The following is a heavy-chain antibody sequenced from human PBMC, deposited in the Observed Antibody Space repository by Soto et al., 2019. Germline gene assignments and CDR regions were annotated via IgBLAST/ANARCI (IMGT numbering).Heavy chain of an antibody. D-gene: IGHD3-22*01. J-gene: IGHJ1*01. V-gene: IGHV4-39*01. Sequence: SETMSLTCTVSGGSISSSSYYWGWIRQPPGKGLEWIGSIYYSGSTYYNPSLKSRVTISVDTSKNQFSLKLSSVTAADTAVYYCARQGGFVIVPNAEYFQHWGQGTLVTVSS. CDR2: IYYSGST. CDR3: ARQGGFVIVPNAEYFQH. CDR1: GGSISSSSYY.